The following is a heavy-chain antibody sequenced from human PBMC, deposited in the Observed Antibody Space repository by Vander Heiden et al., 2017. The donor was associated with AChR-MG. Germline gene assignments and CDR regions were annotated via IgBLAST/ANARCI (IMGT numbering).Heavy chain of an antibody. Sequence: QVQLQESGPGLAKPSETLSLTCTVPGGSISSYYWSWIRQPPGKGLEWIGYIYYSGSTNYNPSLKSRVTISVDTSKNQFSLKLSSVTAADTAVYYCARDPDYGDYWYFDLWGRGTLVTVSS. CDR1: GGSISSYY. V-gene: IGHV4-59*01. CDR2: IYYSGST. CDR3: ARDPDYGDYWYFDL. D-gene: IGHD4-17*01. J-gene: IGHJ2*01.